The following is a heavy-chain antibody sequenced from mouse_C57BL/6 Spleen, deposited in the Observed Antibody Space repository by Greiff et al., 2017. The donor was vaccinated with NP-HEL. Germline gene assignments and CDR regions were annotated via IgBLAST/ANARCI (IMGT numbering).Heavy chain of an antibody. CDR3: ARGGKAVFDY. CDR2: ISDGGSYT. J-gene: IGHJ2*01. Sequence: EVQLVESGGGLVKPGGSLKLSCAASGFTFSSYAMSWVRQTPEKRLEWVATISDGGSYTYYPDNVKGRFTISRDNAKNNLYLQMSHLKSEDTAMYYCARGGKAVFDYWGQGTTLTVSS. CDR1: GFTFSSYA. D-gene: IGHD4-1*01. V-gene: IGHV5-4*01.